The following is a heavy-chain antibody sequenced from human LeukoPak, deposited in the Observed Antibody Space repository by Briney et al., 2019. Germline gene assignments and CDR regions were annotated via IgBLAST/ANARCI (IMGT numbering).Heavy chain of an antibody. CDR2: IYHSGST. D-gene: IGHD3-3*01. Sequence: SETLSLTCTVSGYSISSGYYWGWIRQPPGKGLEWIGSIYHSGSTYYNPSLKSRVTISVDTSKNQFSLKLSSVTAADTAVYYCARDAPASMGDFWSGPRTNNWFDPWGQGTLVTVSS. CDR1: GYSISSGYY. CDR3: ARDAPASMGDFWSGPRTNNWFDP. J-gene: IGHJ5*02. V-gene: IGHV4-38-2*02.